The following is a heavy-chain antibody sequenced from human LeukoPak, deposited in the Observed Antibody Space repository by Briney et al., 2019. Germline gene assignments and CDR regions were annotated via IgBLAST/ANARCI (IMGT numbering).Heavy chain of an antibody. J-gene: IGHJ4*02. V-gene: IGHV1-2*02. CDR1: GYTFTVYF. Sequence: ASVKVSYKASGYTFTVYFMHWVRQAPGQGLEWMGWINPNSGGTNYAQKFQGRVTMTRDTSISTAYMELSRLRSDDTAVYYCARELNYDSSGYYFDYWGQGTLVSVFS. D-gene: IGHD3-22*01. CDR2: INPNSGGT. CDR3: ARELNYDSSGYYFDY.